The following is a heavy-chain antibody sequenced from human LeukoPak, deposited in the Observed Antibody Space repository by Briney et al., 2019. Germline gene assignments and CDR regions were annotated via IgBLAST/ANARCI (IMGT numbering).Heavy chain of an antibody. J-gene: IGHJ4*02. CDR3: ARDGVGPGIYFDY. D-gene: IGHD2-2*01. CDR1: GFTFGDYA. V-gene: IGHV3-48*04. Sequence: GRSLRLSCTASGFTFGDYAMSWVRQAPGKGLEWISYISSSSRTVHYADSVKGRFTISRDNAKNSLYLQVNSLRAEDSAVYYCARDGVGPGIYFDYWGQGTLVTVSS. CDR2: ISSSSRTV.